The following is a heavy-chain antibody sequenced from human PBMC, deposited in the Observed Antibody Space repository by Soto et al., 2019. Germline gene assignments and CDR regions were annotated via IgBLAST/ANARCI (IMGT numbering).Heavy chain of an antibody. CDR3: PKDYYDSSGYYYDGMDV. D-gene: IGHD3-22*01. V-gene: IGHV3-23*01. J-gene: IGHJ6*02. CDR1: GFTFSSYP. CDR2: ISGSGGST. Sequence: XGSLRLSCAASGFTFSSYPMHWVGQAPGKGLEWVSAISGSGGSTYYADSVKGRFTISRDNSKNTLYLQMNSLRAEDTAVYYCPKDYYDSSGYYYDGMDVWGQGTTVTVSS.